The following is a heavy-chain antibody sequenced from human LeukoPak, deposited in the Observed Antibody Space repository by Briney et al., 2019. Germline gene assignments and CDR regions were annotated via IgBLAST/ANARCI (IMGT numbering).Heavy chain of an antibody. D-gene: IGHD4-17*01. CDR2: IYYSGST. CDR3: ARGSYGGDAFDI. CDR1: GGSISSGGYY. J-gene: IGHJ3*02. Sequence: SETLSLTCTVSGGSISSGGYYWSWIRQHPGKGLEWIGYIYYSGSTYYNPSLKSRVTISVDRSKNQSSLKLSSVTAADTAVYYCARGSYGGDAFDIWGQGTMVTVSS. V-gene: IGHV4-31*03.